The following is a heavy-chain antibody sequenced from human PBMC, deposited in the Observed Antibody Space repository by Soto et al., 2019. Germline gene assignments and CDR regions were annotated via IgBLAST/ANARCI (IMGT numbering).Heavy chain of an antibody. CDR2: ISSSSSYI. V-gene: IGHV3-21*01. D-gene: IGHD5-12*01. J-gene: IGHJ3*02. CDR3: GTNIVATIVSDAFDI. Sequence: EVQLVESGGGLVKPGGSLRLSCAASGFTFSSYSMNWVRQASGKGLEWVSSISSSSSYIYYADSVKGRFTISRDNAKNSLYLQMNSLRAEDTAVYYCGTNIVATIVSDAFDIWGQGTMVTVSS. CDR1: GFTFSSYS.